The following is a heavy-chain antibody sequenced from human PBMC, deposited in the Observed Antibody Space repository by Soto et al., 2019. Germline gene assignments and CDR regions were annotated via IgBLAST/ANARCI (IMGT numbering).Heavy chain of an antibody. CDR2: INHSGST. J-gene: IGHJ4*02. V-gene: IGHV4-34*01. Sequence: SETLSLTCSVYGGSFSGYYWSWIRQPPGKGLEWIGKINHSGSTNYNPSLKSRVTISVDTSKNLFFLTLTSVTAADTAVYYCARSWDDGYNFVFWGPGTVVTVSS. CDR3: ARSWDDGYNFVF. CDR1: GGSFSGYY. D-gene: IGHD5-12*01.